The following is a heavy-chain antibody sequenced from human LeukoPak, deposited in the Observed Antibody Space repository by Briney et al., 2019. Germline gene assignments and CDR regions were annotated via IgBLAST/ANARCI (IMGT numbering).Heavy chain of an antibody. D-gene: IGHD3-22*01. Sequence: GGSLRLSCAASGFTFSSYSMNWVRQATGKGLEWVSSISSSSSYIYYADSVKGRFTISRDNAKNSLYLQMNSLRAEDTAVYYCARGGGYYDSSGYPDYWGQGTLVTVSS. J-gene: IGHJ4*02. CDR2: ISSSSSYI. CDR1: GFTFSSYS. V-gene: IGHV3-21*01. CDR3: ARGGGYYDSSGYPDY.